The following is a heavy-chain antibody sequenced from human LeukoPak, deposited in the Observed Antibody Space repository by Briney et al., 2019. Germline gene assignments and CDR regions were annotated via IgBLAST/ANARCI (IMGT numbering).Heavy chain of an antibody. J-gene: IGHJ4*02. Sequence: PGGPLRLSCAASGFTFSNYAMSWVRQAPGKGLEWVSAITGSGGGTYYADSVKGRFTISRDNSKSTLYLQMNSLRAEDTAVYYCAKWGDYDVLTGYYDPDYWGQGTLVTVSS. CDR2: ITGSGGGT. CDR3: AKWGDYDVLTGYYDPDY. D-gene: IGHD3-9*01. CDR1: GFTFSNYA. V-gene: IGHV3-23*01.